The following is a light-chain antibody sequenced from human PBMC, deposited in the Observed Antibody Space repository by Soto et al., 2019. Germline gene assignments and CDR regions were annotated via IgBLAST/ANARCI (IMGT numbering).Light chain of an antibody. CDR3: QSYDSSLSGWV. V-gene: IGLV1-40*01. Sequence: QSVLTQPPSVSGAPGHRVTISCTGSSSNIGAGYDVHWYQQLPGTAPKLLISANSNRPSGVPDRFSGSKSGTSASLAITGLQAEDEADYYCQSYDSSLSGWVFGGGTKLTVL. J-gene: IGLJ3*02. CDR2: ANS. CDR1: SSNIGAGYD.